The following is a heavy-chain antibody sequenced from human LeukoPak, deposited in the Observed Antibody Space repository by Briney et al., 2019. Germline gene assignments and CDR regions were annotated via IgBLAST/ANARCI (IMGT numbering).Heavy chain of an antibody. CDR3: ARGSTARYYYDSSGYYRGAVDY. J-gene: IGHJ4*02. Sequence: ASVKVSCKASGYTFTTYGISWVRQAPGQGLEWMGWISAYNGNTNYAQKFQGRVTMTTDTSTSTAYMELRSLRSDDTTVYYCARGSTARYYYDSSGYYRGAVDYWGQGTLVTISS. CDR1: GYTFTTYG. V-gene: IGHV1-18*01. CDR2: ISAYNGNT. D-gene: IGHD3-22*01.